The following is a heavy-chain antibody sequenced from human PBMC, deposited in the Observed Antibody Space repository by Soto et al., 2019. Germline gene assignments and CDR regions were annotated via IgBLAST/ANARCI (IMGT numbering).Heavy chain of an antibody. CDR1: GYTFSDYS. V-gene: IGHV1-2*02. D-gene: IGHD3-22*01. CDR3: ALPIVVTDTFDY. CDR2: INPKSGGT. Sequence: QVQLVQSGADVKKPGASVKVSCKASGYTFSDYSIYWVRQAPGQGLEWVGWINPKSGGTNYAQQFRGRVNMARDSSITTAYMELSRLTSDDTALYYCALPIVVTDTFDYWGQGTLVTVSS. J-gene: IGHJ4*02.